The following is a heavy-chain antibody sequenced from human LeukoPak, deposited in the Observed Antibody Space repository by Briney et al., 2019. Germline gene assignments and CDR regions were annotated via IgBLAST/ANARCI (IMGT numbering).Heavy chain of an antibody. V-gene: IGHV1-69*04. CDR2: IIPILGIA. D-gene: IGHD5-12*01. J-gene: IGHJ6*02. CDR1: GGTFSSYA. CDR3: ARDHIVATGYYYYYGMDV. Sequence: GASVKASCKASGGTFSSYAISWVRQAPGQGLEWMGRIIPILGIANYAQKFQGRVTITADKSTSTAYMELSSLRSEDTAVYYCARDHIVATGYYYYYGMDVWGQGTTVTVSS.